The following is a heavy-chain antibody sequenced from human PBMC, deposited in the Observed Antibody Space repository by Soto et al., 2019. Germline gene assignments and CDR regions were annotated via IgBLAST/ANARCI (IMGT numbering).Heavy chain of an antibody. Sequence: SLRLSCTASGFTFDDYDMHSVRQAPGKGPEWVSGTSWNSNKRGYMDSARARFTVSRDNKNNSLFLEMNSLRPEDTALYYCAKGSIYSSGYYFFDAWGQGTLVTVSS. CDR2: TSWNSNKR. J-gene: IGHJ4*02. D-gene: IGHD6-19*01. CDR3: AKGSIYSSGYYFFDA. V-gene: IGHV3-9*01. CDR1: GFTFDDYD.